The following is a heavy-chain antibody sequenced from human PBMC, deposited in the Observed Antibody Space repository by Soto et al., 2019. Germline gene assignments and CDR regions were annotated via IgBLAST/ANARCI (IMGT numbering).Heavy chain of an antibody. CDR1: GGTFSSYA. D-gene: IGHD3-3*01. Sequence: GASVKVPCKASGGTFSSYAISWVRQAPGQGLEWMGGIIPIFGTANYAQKFQGRVTITADKSTSTAYMELSSLRSEDTAVYYCARDSDFWSGYTYYYYYYGMDVWGQGTTVTVSS. J-gene: IGHJ6*02. CDR3: ARDSDFWSGYTYYYYYYGMDV. CDR2: IIPIFGTA. V-gene: IGHV1-69*06.